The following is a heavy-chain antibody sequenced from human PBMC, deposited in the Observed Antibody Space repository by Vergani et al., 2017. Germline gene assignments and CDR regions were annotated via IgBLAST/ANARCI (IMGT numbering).Heavy chain of an antibody. Sequence: QVQLVQSGAEVKKPGSSVKVSCKASGGTFSSYTISWVRQAPGQGLEWMGRIIPILGIANYAQKFQGRVTITADKSTSTAYMELGSLRSEDTAVYYCAREVGVSVTSPSGYGMDVWGQGTTVTVSS. V-gene: IGHV1-69*08. D-gene: IGHD3-10*01. CDR1: GGTFSSYT. J-gene: IGHJ6*02. CDR2: IIPILGIA. CDR3: AREVGVSVTSPSGYGMDV.